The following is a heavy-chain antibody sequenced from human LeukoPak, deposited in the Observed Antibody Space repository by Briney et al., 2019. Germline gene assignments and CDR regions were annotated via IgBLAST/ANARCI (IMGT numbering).Heavy chain of an antibody. Sequence: GASVKVSCKASGGTFSSNAIIWVRQAPGQGLEWMGGIIPILGTTNYAQKFQGRVTVTADKSTSTAYMELSSLRSEDTAVYYCAREALAVADTDYNYYGIDVWGKGTTVSVSP. J-gene: IGHJ6*01. CDR2: IIPILGTT. D-gene: IGHD6-19*01. CDR1: GGTFSSNA. V-gene: IGHV1-69*06. CDR3: AREALAVADTDYNYYGIDV.